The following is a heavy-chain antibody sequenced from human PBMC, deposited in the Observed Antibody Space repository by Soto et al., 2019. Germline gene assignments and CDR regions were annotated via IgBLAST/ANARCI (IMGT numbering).Heavy chain of an antibody. CDR1: GFTLSSYD. J-gene: IGHJ6*02. CDR3: TRKTPPTGMEV. V-gene: IGHV3-13*01. D-gene: IGHD3-9*01. CDR2: IGSGGDT. Sequence: EVQLVESGGGLVQPGGSLRLSCAASGFTLSSYDIHWVRQATGEGLAWVSGIGSGGDTHYADSVKGRFIISREDGKNSLYLQMNNLRVGDTAVYYCTRKTPPTGMEVWGQEATVTGSS.